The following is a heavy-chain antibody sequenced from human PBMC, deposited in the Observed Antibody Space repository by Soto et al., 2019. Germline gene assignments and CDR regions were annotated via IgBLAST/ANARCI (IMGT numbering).Heavy chain of an antibody. CDR2: INPNSGGT. V-gene: IGHV1-2*02. Sequence: ASVKVSCKASGYTFSGYYIHWLRQAPGQGLEWMGWINPNSGGTNYAQKFQGRVTVARDTPTSTAYMELSRLTSDDTAVYYCARSLTEGYCTITGCYTRPLYGMDVWGQGTTVTVSS. CDR3: ARSLTEGYCTITGCYTRPLYGMDV. D-gene: IGHD2-2*02. CDR1: GYTFSGYY. J-gene: IGHJ6*02.